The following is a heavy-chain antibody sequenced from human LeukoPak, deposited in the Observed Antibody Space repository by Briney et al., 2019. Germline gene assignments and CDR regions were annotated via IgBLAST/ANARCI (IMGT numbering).Heavy chain of an antibody. D-gene: IGHD2-21*02. Sequence: GGSLRLSRAASGFTFSSHGMHWVRQAPGKGLEWVAVIWPDGSIKYYADSVKGRFTISRDNSMNTLYLQVNSLRAEDTAVYYCARAIDCYGFYDSWGQGTLVAVSS. CDR2: IWPDGSIK. CDR1: GFTFSSHG. CDR3: ARAIDCYGFYDS. V-gene: IGHV3-33*01. J-gene: IGHJ4*02.